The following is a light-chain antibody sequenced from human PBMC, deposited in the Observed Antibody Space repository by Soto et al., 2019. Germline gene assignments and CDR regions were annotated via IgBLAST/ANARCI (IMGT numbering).Light chain of an antibody. CDR1: SSDVGGYNY. CDR2: EVS. CDR3: SSYAGSSARVV. Sequence: QSALTQPPSASGSPGQSVTISCAGTSSDVGGYNYVSWYQQYPGKVPKLMIYEVSERPSGVPDRFSGSKSGNTAFLTVSGLQAEDEADYYCSSYAGSSARVVFGGGTQLTVL. V-gene: IGLV2-8*01. J-gene: IGLJ2*01.